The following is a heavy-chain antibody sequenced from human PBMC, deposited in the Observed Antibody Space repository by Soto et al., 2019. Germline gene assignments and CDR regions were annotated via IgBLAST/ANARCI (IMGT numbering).Heavy chain of an antibody. D-gene: IGHD2-15*01. V-gene: IGHV4-34*01. J-gene: IGHJ6*02. CDR2: INHSGST. CDR1: GGSFSGYY. CDR3: ARAPRGVAATPDYYYGMDV. Sequence: TSETLSLSCAVYGGSFSGYYWSWIRQPPGKGLEWIGEINHSGSTNYNPSLKSRVTISVDTSKNQFSLKLSSVTAADTAVYYCARAPRGVAATPDYYYGMDVWGQGTTVTVSS.